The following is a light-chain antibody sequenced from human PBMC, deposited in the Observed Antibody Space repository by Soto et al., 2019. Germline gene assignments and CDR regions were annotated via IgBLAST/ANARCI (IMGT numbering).Light chain of an antibody. V-gene: IGLV2-14*01. Sequence: QYALTQPASVSGSPGQSITISCTGTSSDVGGYNYVSWYQQHPGKAPKLMIYEVSNRPSGVSNRFSGSKSGNTASLTISGLHAEDEADYYCSSYRSSSTLYVFGTGTKVTVL. J-gene: IGLJ1*01. CDR1: SSDVGGYNY. CDR2: EVS. CDR3: SSYRSSSTLYV.